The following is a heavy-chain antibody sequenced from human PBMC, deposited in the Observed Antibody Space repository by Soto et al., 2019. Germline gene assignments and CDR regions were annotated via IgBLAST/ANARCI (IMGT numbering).Heavy chain of an antibody. V-gene: IGHV1-2*02. J-gene: IGHJ3*02. Sequence: QLHLVQSGAGVKKPGASVTVSCSASGYPVTAYYMHWVRQAPGRGLEWMGGINPATGAAKYTQTFQGRVTMTRDTPTSTVVMELSGLTSEDTAVFYCARGGGVGVAGSAAFDMWGQGTLVTVSS. CDR1: GYPVTAYY. CDR2: INPATGAA. CDR3: ARGGGVGVAGSAAFDM. D-gene: IGHD3-3*01.